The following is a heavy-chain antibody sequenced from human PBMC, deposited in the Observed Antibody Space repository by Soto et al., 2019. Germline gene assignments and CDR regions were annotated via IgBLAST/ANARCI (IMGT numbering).Heavy chain of an antibody. J-gene: IGHJ5*02. D-gene: IGHD3-16*01. CDR3: ARSSGGITPYNWFDP. CDR1: GCTFSSYA. CDR2: IIPIFGTA. V-gene: IGHV1-69*13. Sequence: SVKVSCKASGCTFSSYAISCVRQAPGQGLEWMGGIIPIFGTANYAQKFQGRVTITADESTSTAYMELSSLRSEDTAVYYCARSSGGITPYNWFDPWGQGTLVTSPQ.